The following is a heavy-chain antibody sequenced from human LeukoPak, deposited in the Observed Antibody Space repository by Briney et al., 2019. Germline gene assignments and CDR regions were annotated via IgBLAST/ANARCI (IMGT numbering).Heavy chain of an antibody. Sequence: GGTLRLSCAAPGFTFSTYGMSWVRQAPGKGLEWVSAISGSGGSTFHADSVKGRFTISRDNSKNTLYLQMNSLRAEDTAVYYCAKSGYSYGYFVDFWGQGTLVTVSS. D-gene: IGHD5-18*01. CDR3: AKSGYSYGYFVDF. CDR1: GFTFSTYG. CDR2: ISGSGGST. V-gene: IGHV3-23*01. J-gene: IGHJ4*02.